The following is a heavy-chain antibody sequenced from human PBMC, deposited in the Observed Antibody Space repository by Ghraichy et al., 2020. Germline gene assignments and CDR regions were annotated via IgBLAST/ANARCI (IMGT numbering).Heavy chain of an antibody. CDR2: INPNSGCT. D-gene: IGHD3-10*01. CDR3: AAGGPPAEYFQH. V-gene: IGHV1-2*06. CDR1: GYTFTGYY. J-gene: IGHJ1*01. Sequence: ASVKVSCKASGYTFTGYYMHWVRQAPGQGLEWMGRINPNSGCTNYAQKFQGRVTMTRDTSISTAYMELSRLRSDDTAVYYCAAGGPPAEYFQHWGQGTLVTVSS.